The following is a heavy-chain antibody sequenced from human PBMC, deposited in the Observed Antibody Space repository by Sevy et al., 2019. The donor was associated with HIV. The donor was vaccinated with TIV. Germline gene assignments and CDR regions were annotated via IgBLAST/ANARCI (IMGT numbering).Heavy chain of an antibody. J-gene: IGHJ6*02. Sequence: SETLSLTCAVYGGSFSGYYWSWIRQPPGKGLEWIGEINHSGSTNYNPSLKSRVTISVDTSKNQFSLKLSSVTAADTAVYYCARGRAPRWIVTTSKGYYGMDVWGQGTTVTVSS. CDR1: GGSFSGYY. V-gene: IGHV4-34*01. CDR3: ARGRAPRWIVTTSKGYYGMDV. D-gene: IGHD4-4*01. CDR2: INHSGST.